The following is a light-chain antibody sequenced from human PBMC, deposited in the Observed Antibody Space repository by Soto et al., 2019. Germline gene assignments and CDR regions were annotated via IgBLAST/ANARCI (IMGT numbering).Light chain of an antibody. CDR2: DAA. CDR1: QDISNH. CDR3: QQHHSLPLT. V-gene: IGKV1-33*01. Sequence: IRMTQSPSSLSESVGDRDTITCQASQDISNHLSWYQQKPGKAPKLLIYDAANLETGVPSGFSGSGSGTDFTFTISSLQPENVATYYCQQHHSLPLTFGGGTKVEIK. J-gene: IGKJ4*01.